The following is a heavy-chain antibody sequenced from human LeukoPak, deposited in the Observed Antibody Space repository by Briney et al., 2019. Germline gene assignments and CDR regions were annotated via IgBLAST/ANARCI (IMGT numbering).Heavy chain of an antibody. CDR3: ARGSGYIYRFFDY. V-gene: IGHV4-34*01. J-gene: IGHJ4*02. CDR1: GGSFSGYY. CDR2: INHSGST. D-gene: IGHD3-3*01. Sequence: SETLSLTCAVYGGSFSGYYWSWIRQPPGKGLEWIGEINHSGSTNYNPSLKSRVTISVDTSKNQFSLKLSSVTAADTAVYYCARGSGYIYRFFDYWGQGTLVTVSS.